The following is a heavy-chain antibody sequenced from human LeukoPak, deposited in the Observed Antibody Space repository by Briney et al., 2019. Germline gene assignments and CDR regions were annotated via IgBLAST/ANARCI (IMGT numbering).Heavy chain of an antibody. CDR1: GGSFSGYY. Sequence: ETSETLSLTCAVYGGSFSGYYWSWIRQPPGKGLEWIGEINHSGSTNYNPSLKSRVTISVDTSKNQFSLKLSSVTAADTAVSRGRASYDFWSGYRAGPTPDNWFDPWGQGTLVTVSS. V-gene: IGHV4-34*03. CDR2: INHSGST. J-gene: IGHJ5*02. D-gene: IGHD3-3*01. CDR3: RASYDFWSGYRAGPTPDNWFDP.